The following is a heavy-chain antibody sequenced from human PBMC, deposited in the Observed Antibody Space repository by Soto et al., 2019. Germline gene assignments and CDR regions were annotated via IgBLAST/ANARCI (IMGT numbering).Heavy chain of an antibody. J-gene: IGHJ4*02. CDR3: TRDLGGSYFDY. D-gene: IGHD1-26*01. Sequence: QVQLVQSGAEVRRPGASVKVSCKASGYTFTTYYIHWVRQAPGQGLEWMAVINPGDGSTTYAQKFQGRGTMTRDTSTSTVYMDLGSLTSEDTAVYFCTRDLGGSYFDYWGQGTLVTVSS. CDR1: GYTFTTYY. CDR2: INPGDGST. V-gene: IGHV1-46*03.